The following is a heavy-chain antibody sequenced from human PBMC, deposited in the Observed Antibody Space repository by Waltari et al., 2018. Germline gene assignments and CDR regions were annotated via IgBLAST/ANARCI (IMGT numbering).Heavy chain of an antibody. Sequence: QVQLQQWGAGRLKPSETLSLTCAVYGGSFSGYYWSWIRQPPGKGLEWIGEINHSGSTNYNPPLKSRVTISVDTSKNQFSLKLSSVTAADTAVYYCARAPPRYCSSTSCYRAHFDYWGQGTLVTVSS. D-gene: IGHD2-2*02. V-gene: IGHV4-34*01. J-gene: IGHJ4*02. CDR1: GGSFSGYY. CDR2: INHSGST. CDR3: ARAPPRYCSSTSCYRAHFDY.